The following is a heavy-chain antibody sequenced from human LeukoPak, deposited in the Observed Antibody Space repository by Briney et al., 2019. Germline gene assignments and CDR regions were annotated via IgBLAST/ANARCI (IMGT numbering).Heavy chain of an antibody. J-gene: IGHJ4*02. CDR1: GFTFSTYW. V-gene: IGHV3-7*01. D-gene: IGHD6-13*01. Sequence: GGSLRLSCAASGFTFSTYWMSWVHQAPGKGLEWVANIKQDGSEKYYVDSVTGRFTISRDNAKNSLYLQMNSLRAEDTAVYYCARGHHRYSSSWYLDYWGQGTLVTVSS. CDR2: IKQDGSEK. CDR3: ARGHHRYSSSWYLDY.